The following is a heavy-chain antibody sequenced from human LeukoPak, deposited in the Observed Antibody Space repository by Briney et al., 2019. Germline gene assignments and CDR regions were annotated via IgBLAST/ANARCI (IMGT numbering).Heavy chain of an antibody. Sequence: GGSLRLSCAASGFTFSSYAMHWVRQAPGKGLEYVSAIGTNGDSTYYANSVKGRFTISRDNSKNTLYLQMGSLRAEDMAVYYCARAHRANIVVVPAAHYFDYWGQGTLVTVSS. J-gene: IGHJ4*02. CDR3: ARAHRANIVVVPAAHYFDY. CDR2: IGTNGDST. V-gene: IGHV3-64*01. CDR1: GFTFSSYA. D-gene: IGHD2-2*01.